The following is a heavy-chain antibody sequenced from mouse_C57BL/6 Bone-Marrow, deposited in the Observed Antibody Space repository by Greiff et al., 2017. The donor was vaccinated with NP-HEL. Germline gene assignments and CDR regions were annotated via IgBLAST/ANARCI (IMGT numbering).Heavy chain of an antibody. CDR1: GYTFTEYT. CDR3: ARHGDYVGSSYGYFDV. Sequence: VQLVESGAELVKPGASVKLSCKASGYTFTEYTIHWVKQRSGQGLEWIGWFYPGSGSIKYNEKFKDKATLTADKSSSTVYMDLSRLTSEDSAVYFCARHGDYVGSSYGYFDVWGTGTTVTVSS. D-gene: IGHD1-1*01. J-gene: IGHJ1*03. CDR2: FYPGSGSI. V-gene: IGHV1-62-2*01.